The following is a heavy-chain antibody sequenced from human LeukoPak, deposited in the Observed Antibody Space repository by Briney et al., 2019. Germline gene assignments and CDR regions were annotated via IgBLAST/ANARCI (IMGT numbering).Heavy chain of an antibody. J-gene: IGHJ4*02. CDR2: ISSSSSYI. CDR3: ARKGGRWELDY. V-gene: IGHV3-21*01. Sequence: GGSLRLSCAASGFTFSSYSMNWVRQAPGKGLEWVSSISSSSSYIYYADSVKSRFTISRDNAKNSLYLQMNSLRAEDTAVYYCARKGGRWELDYWGQGTLVTVSS. CDR1: GFTFSSYS. D-gene: IGHD1-26*01.